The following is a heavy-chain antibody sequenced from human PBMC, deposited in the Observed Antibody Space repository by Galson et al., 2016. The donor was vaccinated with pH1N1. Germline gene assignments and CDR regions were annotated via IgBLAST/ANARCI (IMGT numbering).Heavy chain of an antibody. CDR3: ARLNFDWLTFDY. CDR1: GFTFSNYW. J-gene: IGHJ4*02. D-gene: IGHD3-9*01. V-gene: IGHV3-7*01. CDR2: IKQDGGDK. Sequence: SLRLSCAASGFTFSNYWMSWVRQAPGKGLEWVANIKQDGGDKYYVDSVNGRFTISRDNTKNSLYLQMSSLRAEDTAVYYCARLNFDWLTFDYWGQGTLVTVSS.